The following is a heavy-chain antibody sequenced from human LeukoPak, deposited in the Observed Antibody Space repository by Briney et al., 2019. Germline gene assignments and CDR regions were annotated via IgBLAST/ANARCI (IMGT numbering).Heavy chain of an antibody. CDR2: INPNSGGT. Sequence: ASVKVSCKASGYTFTDYYIHWVRQAPGQGLEWMGWINPNSGGTNYAQKFYVRVTMTRDTSITTAYMELSRLRSDDTAIYYCARATGTYWWFDSWGQGTLVTVSS. CDR1: GYTFTDYY. D-gene: IGHD1-26*01. V-gene: IGHV1-2*02. CDR3: ARATGTYWWFDS. J-gene: IGHJ5*01.